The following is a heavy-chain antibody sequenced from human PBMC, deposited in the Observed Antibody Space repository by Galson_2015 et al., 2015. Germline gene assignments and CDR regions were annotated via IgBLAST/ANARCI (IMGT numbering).Heavy chain of an antibody. CDR3: AKATYYYDSSGYSNDPWHAFDI. V-gene: IGHV3-23*01. Sequence: SLRLSCAASGFTFSSYAMSWVRQAPGKGLEWVSAISGSGGSTYYADSVKGRFTISRDNSKNTLYLQMNSLRAEDTAVYYCAKATYYYDSSGYSNDPWHAFDIWGQGTMVTVSS. J-gene: IGHJ3*02. D-gene: IGHD3-22*01. CDR1: GFTFSSYA. CDR2: ISGSGGST.